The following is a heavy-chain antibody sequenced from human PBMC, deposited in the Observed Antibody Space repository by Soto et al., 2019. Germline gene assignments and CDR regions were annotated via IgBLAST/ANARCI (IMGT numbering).Heavy chain of an antibody. CDR1: GFSFSSYA. CDR3: ARSYPGLEWSLIPLDLEGVYYHMDV. J-gene: IGHJ6*03. D-gene: IGHD3-3*01. V-gene: IGHV3-21*04. Sequence: GGSLRLSCAASGFSFSSYAMSWVRQAPGKGLEWVSIIGSGGGYIHYADSVKGRFTISRDNAKNSLYLQMNSLRAEDTAVYYCARSYPGLEWSLIPLDLEGVYYHMDVWGKGTTVTVSS. CDR2: IGSGGGYI.